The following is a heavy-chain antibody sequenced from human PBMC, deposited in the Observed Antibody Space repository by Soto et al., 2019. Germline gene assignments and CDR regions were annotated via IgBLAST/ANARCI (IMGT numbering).Heavy chain of an antibody. Sequence: SETLSLTCSVSGGSISGAYWSWIRQSPGKGLEWLGYVYYTGSTNYSPSLRSRVSISVDTSKNEFSLRLSSVTAADTAVYFCARSVAVPGAHIDYWGQGTQVTVS. CDR3: ARSVAVPGAHIDY. D-gene: IGHD6-19*01. CDR1: GGSISGAY. J-gene: IGHJ4*02. V-gene: IGHV4-59*01. CDR2: VYYTGST.